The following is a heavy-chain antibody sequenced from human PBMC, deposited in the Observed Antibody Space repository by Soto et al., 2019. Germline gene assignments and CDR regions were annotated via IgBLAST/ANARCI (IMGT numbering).Heavy chain of an antibody. D-gene: IGHD5-12*01. V-gene: IGHV1-8*01. CDR2: MNPNSGNT. J-gene: IGHJ4*02. CDR3: ARDPYSGYASDY. Sequence: ASVKVSCKASGYTFTSYDINWVRQATGQGLEWMGWMNPNSGNTGYAQKFQGRVTMTRNTSISTAYMELSSLRSEDTAVYYCARDPYSGYASDYWGQGTLVTVSS. CDR1: GYTFTSYD.